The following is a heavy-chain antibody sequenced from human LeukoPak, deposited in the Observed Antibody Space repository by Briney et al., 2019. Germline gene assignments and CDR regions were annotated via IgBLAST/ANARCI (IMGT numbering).Heavy chain of an antibody. D-gene: IGHD6-6*01. Sequence: SETLSLTCTVSGGSISSYYWSWIRQPPGKGLEWIGYIYYSGSTNYNPSLKSRVTISVDTSKNQFSLKLSSVTAADTAVYYCARRASSSSFDYWGQGTLVTVSS. CDR1: GGSISSYY. CDR3: ARRASSSSFDY. V-gene: IGHV4-59*08. J-gene: IGHJ4*02. CDR2: IYYSGST.